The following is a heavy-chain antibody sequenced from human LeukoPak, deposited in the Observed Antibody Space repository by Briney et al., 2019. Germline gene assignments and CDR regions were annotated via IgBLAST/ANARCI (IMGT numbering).Heavy chain of an antibody. Sequence: SVKVSCKASGGTFSSYAISWVRQAPGQGREWMGGIIPIFGTANYAQKFQGRVTITTDESTSTAYMELSSLRAEDTAVYYCARGSGDLLPLTFGGAFVSGMDVWGQGTSVTVSS. J-gene: IGHJ6*02. CDR3: ARGSGDLLPLTFGGAFVSGMDV. CDR2: IIPIFGTA. D-gene: IGHD3-16*02. CDR1: GGTFSSYA. V-gene: IGHV1-69*05.